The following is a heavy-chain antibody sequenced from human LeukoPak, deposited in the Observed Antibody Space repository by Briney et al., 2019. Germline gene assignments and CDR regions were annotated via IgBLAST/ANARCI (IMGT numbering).Heavy chain of an antibody. CDR2: VNLQGST. J-gene: IGHJ4*02. V-gene: IGHV4-4*02. Sequence: SETLSLTCGVSGGSITSTNYWTWVRQPPGKGLEWIGEVNLQGSTNYNPSLMGRVAISVDMSENHISLQLTSVTAADTAVYYCAREGGPYRPLDYSGQGTLVTVS. CDR3: AREGGPYRPLDY. CDR1: GGSITSTNY.